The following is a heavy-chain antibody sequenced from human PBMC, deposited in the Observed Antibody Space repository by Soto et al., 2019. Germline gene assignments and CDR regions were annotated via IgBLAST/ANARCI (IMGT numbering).Heavy chain of an antibody. V-gene: IGHV3-74*01. CDR2: INSDGSNI. CDR3: ASSATGLCGDYN. Sequence: EVQLVESGGGLVQPGGSLKLSCAASGFTFTNYWIHWVRHAPGKGLVWVSRINSDGSNINYADFVKGRFTISRDNGKTTVYLHMNSLRAEDKAVYFCASSATGLCGDYNWGQGALVTVYS. D-gene: IGHD4-17*01. J-gene: IGHJ4*02. CDR1: GFTFTNYW.